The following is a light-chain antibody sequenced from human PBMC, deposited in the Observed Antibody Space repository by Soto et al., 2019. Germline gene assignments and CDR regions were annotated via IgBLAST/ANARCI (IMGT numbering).Light chain of an antibody. Sequence: QSVLTQPASVSGSPGQSITIACTGTSSDIGGYNFVSWYQQHPGKAPKLLIYDVGNRPSGVSNRFSGSKSGHTASLTISGLQAEDEAHYYCNSYRTVSTYVFGTGTKLTVL. V-gene: IGLV2-14*01. CDR3: NSYRTVSTYV. CDR1: SSDIGGYNF. J-gene: IGLJ1*01. CDR2: DVG.